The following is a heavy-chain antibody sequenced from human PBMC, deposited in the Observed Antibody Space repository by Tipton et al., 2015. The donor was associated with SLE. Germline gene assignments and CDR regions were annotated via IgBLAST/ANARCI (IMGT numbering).Heavy chain of an antibody. V-gene: IGHV4-59*11. CDR2: ISYSGST. CDR3: ARDRSGYESEYYYGMDV. Sequence: TLSLTCSVSGGSISSHYWSWIRQPPGKGQEWIGHISYSGSTNYNPYLKSRVTISVDTSKNQFSLKLSSVTAADTALYYCARDRSGYESEYYYGMDVWGQGTTVTVSS. D-gene: IGHD5-12*01. CDR1: GGSISSHY. J-gene: IGHJ6*02.